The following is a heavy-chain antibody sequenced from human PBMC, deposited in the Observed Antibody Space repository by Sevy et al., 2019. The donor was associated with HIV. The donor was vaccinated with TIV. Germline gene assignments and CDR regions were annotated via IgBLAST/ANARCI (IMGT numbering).Heavy chain of an antibody. CDR2: IKQGGNEK. Sequence: EGSLRLSCAASGFTFSNYWMNWVRQAPGKGLEWVANIKQGGNEKYYVDSVKGRFTLYRDNATNSVSLQMNSLRAEDTAVYYCARGGPLVDAALIPWGMDVWGQGTTVTVSS. CDR1: GFTFSNYW. V-gene: IGHV3-7*01. J-gene: IGHJ6*02. CDR3: ARGGPLVDAALIPWGMDV. D-gene: IGHD5-18*01.